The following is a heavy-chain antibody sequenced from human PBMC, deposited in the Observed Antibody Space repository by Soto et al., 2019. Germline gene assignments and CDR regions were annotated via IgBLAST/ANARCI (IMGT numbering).Heavy chain of an antibody. Sequence: EVQLVESGGGLVQPGGSLKLSCAASGFSFSDSAMHWVRKASGKGLEWVGRIGGKGQNYATTYAASVKGRFIISTDESKNTAHLQMNSLKTEDTAVYYCTKYSGTSSAPAALGQGTLVTVSS. V-gene: IGHV3-73*02. CDR1: GFSFSDSA. CDR3: TKYSGTSSAPAA. J-gene: IGHJ5*02. CDR2: IGGKGQNYAT. D-gene: IGHD1-26*01.